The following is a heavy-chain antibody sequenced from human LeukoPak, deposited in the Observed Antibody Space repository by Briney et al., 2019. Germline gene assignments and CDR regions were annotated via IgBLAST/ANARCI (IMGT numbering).Heavy chain of an antibody. D-gene: IGHD4-17*01. J-gene: IGHJ4*02. V-gene: IGHV3-9*01. Sequence: GGSLRLSCAASGFTFDDYAMHWVRQAPGKGLEWVSGISWNSGSIGYADSVKGRFTISRDNAKNSLYLQMNSLRAEDTALYYCAKDMSLTVTRFLSDWGQGTLVTVSS. CDR2: ISWNSGSI. CDR3: AKDMSLTVTRFLSD. CDR1: GFTFDDYA.